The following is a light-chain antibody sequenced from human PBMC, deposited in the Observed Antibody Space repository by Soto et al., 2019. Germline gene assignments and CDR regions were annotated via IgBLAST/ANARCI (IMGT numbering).Light chain of an antibody. CDR3: PSYDSSLSGYV. CDR1: GSNIGAPYD. CDR2: GST. Sequence: QSVLTQPPSLSGAPGQRVTISCTGSGSNIGAPYDVHWYQHLPGTAPKLLIYGSTNRPSGVPGRFSGSKSGTSASLAITGLQAEDEADYYCPSYDSSLSGYVFGAGTKVT. V-gene: IGLV1-40*01. J-gene: IGLJ1*01.